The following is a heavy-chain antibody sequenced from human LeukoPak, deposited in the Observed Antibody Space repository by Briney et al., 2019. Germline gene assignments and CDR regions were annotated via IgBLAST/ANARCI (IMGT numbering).Heavy chain of an antibody. D-gene: IGHD3-10*01. J-gene: IGHJ4*02. V-gene: IGHV3-23*01. CDR3: ARVLGGSGSYSYFDY. Sequence: PGGSLRLSCVVSGFTFSSYAMSWVRQAPGKGLELVSGISGSGGSTYYADSVKGRFTISRDNAKNSLFLQMNSLRAEDTAVYYCARVLGGSGSYSYFDYWGQGTLVTVSS. CDR1: GFTFSSYA. CDR2: ISGSGGST.